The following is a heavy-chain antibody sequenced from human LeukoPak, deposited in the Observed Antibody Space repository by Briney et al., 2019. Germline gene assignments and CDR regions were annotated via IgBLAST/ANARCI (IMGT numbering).Heavy chain of an antibody. CDR1: GGSISSYY. D-gene: IGHD6-13*01. V-gene: IGHV4-59*12. J-gene: IGHJ4*02. Sequence: PSETLSLTCTVSGGSISSYYWSWIRQPPGKGLEWIGYIYYSGSTNYNPSLKSRVTISVDTSKNQFSLKLSSVTAADTAVYYCARGRLLGYSSSWYSLHYFDYWGQGTLVTVSS. CDR2: IYYSGST. CDR3: ARGRLLGYSSSWYSLHYFDY.